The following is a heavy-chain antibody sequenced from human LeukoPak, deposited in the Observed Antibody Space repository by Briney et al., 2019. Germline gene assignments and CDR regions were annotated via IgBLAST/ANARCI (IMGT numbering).Heavy chain of an antibody. Sequence: SGTLSLTCAVSGGSISSSNWWSWVRQPPGKGLEWIGEIYHSGSTNYNPSLKSRVTIPVEKSKNQFSLKLSSVTAADTAVYYCARGSWFGESLGGCWINPCGQATLVTAS. D-gene: IGHD3-10*01. J-gene: IGHJ5*02. CDR1: GGSISSSNW. V-gene: IGHV4-4*02. CDR2: IYHSGST. CDR3: ARGSWFGESLGGCWINP.